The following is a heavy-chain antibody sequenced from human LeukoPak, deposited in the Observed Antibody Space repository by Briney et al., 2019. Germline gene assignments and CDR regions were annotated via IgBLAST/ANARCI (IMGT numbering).Heavy chain of an antibody. CDR1: GGSISSYY. CDR3: ARVYCSSTSCWRGYYYYMDV. V-gene: IGHV4-59*01. D-gene: IGHD2-2*01. J-gene: IGHJ6*03. CDR2: IYYSGST. Sequence: SETLSLTCTVSGGSISSYYWSWIRQPPGKGLEWIGYIYYSGSTNYNPSLKSRVTISVDASKNQFSLKLSSVTAADTAVYYCARVYCSSTSCWRGYYYYMDVWGKGTTVTVSS.